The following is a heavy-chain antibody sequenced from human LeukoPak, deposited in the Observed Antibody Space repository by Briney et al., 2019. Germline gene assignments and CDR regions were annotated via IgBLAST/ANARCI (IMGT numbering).Heavy chain of an antibody. V-gene: IGHV4-34*01. CDR1: GGSFSGYY. CDR3: ARGDVGYCSSTSCYPTYFQH. J-gene: IGHJ1*01. D-gene: IGHD2-2*01. CDR2: INHSGST. Sequence: PSETLSLTCAVYGGSFSGYYWSWIRQPPGKGLEWIGEINHSGSTNYNPSLKSLVTISVDTSNNQFSLKLSSVTAADTAVYYCARGDVGYCSSTSCYPTYFQHWGQGTLVTVSS.